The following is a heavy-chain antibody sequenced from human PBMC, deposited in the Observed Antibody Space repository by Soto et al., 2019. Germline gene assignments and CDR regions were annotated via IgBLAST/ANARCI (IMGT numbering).Heavy chain of an antibody. Sequence: ASVKVSCKASGYTFTGYFLHWVRQAPGQGLEWMGWINPYSGGTNYAQKFQGRVTMTRDTSSTAYMELSSLRSDDTAMYFCARAQPSPYGAHRGSPIDSWGRGTLVTVSS. D-gene: IGHD4-17*01. J-gene: IGHJ4*02. CDR2: INPYSGGT. CDR3: ARAQPSPYGAHRGSPIDS. CDR1: GYTFTGYF. V-gene: IGHV1-2*02.